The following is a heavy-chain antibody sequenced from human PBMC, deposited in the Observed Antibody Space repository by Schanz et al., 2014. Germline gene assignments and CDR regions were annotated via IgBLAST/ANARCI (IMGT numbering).Heavy chain of an antibody. CDR2: IKSKTDGGTR. J-gene: IGHJ4*02. CDR1: GFTLNNAW. CDR3: TADLWFGAVWGVW. D-gene: IGHD3-10*01. Sequence: EVQLVESGGGLVKPGGSLRLSCATSGFTLNNAWMNWVRQAPGKGLQWVARIKSKTDGGTRDYAAPVKGRFTISTDDSKTTVYLKMNSLQTENTAVYYCTADLWFGAVWGVWWGQGTLVTVSS. V-gene: IGHV3-15*01.